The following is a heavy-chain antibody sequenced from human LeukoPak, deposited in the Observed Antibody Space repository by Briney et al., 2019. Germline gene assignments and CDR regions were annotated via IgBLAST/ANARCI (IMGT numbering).Heavy chain of an antibody. J-gene: IGHJ4*02. V-gene: IGHV3-21*01. CDR1: GFTFSSFN. Sequence: GXSXRLSCAASGFTFSSFNMNWVRQAPGKGLEWVSSISSTSSLIWYADSLKGRFTISRDNAKNSLYLQMDSLRAEDTAVYYCARYNSGWNDYWGQGXXXXVSX. CDR2: ISSTSSLI. D-gene: IGHD6-19*01. CDR3: ARYNSGWNDY.